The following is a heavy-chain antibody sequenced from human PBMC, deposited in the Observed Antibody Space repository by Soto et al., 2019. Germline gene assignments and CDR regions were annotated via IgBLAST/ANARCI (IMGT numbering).Heavy chain of an antibody. D-gene: IGHD2-2*01. Sequence: APVKVSCKASGYTIAGIAMHWPRQAHGQRLEWMGSIKGGSGDTKYSQQFQDRVTITRDTFASTAYMELSSLNSEDTAVYYCAREYCTSCYYFDYWGQGTQVTVSS. V-gene: IGHV1-3*01. CDR1: GYTIAGIA. CDR3: AREYCTSCYYFDY. CDR2: IKGGSGDT. J-gene: IGHJ4*02.